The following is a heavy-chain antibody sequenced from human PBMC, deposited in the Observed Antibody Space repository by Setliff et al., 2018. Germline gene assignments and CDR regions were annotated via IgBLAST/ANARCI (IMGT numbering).Heavy chain of an antibody. CDR1: GYTFTTYY. Sequence: ASVKVSCKASGYTFTTYYMHWVRQAPGQGLEWMGWINPNSGGTNHAQKFQGWVTMTRDTSISTPYMELSMLRSDDTAVYYCARGRDFWSGYLVYWGQGTLVTVSS. D-gene: IGHD3-3*01. CDR2: INPNSGGT. J-gene: IGHJ4*02. V-gene: IGHV1-2*04. CDR3: ARGRDFWSGYLVY.